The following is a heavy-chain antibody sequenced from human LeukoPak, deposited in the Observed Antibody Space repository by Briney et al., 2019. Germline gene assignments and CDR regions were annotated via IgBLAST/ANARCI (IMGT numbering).Heavy chain of an antibody. CDR1: GYTFTGYY. J-gene: IGHJ5*02. CDR2: INPNSGDT. V-gene: IGHV1-2*02. D-gene: IGHD1-26*01. CDR3: ARDQSGEWELLSGWWFDP. Sequence: ASVKVSCKASGYTFTGYYMHWVRQAPGQGLEWMGWINPNSGDTNYAQKFQCRVTMTRDTSISTAYMELSRLRSDDTAVYYCARDQSGEWELLSGWWFDPWGQGTLVTVSS.